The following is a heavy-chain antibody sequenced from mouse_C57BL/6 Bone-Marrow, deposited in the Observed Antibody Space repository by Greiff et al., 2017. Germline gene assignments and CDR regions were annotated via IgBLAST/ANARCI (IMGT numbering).Heavy chain of an antibody. V-gene: IGHV1-55*01. CDR2: IYPGSGST. J-gene: IGHJ4*01. Sequence: QVQLQQPGAELVKPGASVKMSCKASGYTFTSYWITWVKQRPGQGLEWIGDIYPGSGSTNYNEKFKSKATLTVDTSSSTAYMQLSSLTSEDSAVYYCARPGGNYVAMDYWGQGTSVTVSS. D-gene: IGHD1-1*02. CDR3: ARPGGNYVAMDY. CDR1: GYTFTSYW.